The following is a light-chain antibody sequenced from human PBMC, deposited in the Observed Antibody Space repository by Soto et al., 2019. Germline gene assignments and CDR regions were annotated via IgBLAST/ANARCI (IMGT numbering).Light chain of an antibody. Sequence: QSALTQPASVSGSPGQSITISCTGTFSDVGGYNYVSWYQQHPGKAPKLIIYEVSNRPSGVSNRFSGSKSGHTASLTISGLQSEDEADYFCTSYTSSTTLDVFETGTKVTVL. CDR2: EVS. V-gene: IGLV2-14*01. J-gene: IGLJ1*01. CDR3: TSYTSSTTLDV. CDR1: FSDVGGYNY.